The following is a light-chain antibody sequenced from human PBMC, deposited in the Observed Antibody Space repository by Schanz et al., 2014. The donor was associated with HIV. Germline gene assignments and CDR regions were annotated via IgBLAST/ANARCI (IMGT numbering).Light chain of an antibody. J-gene: IGLJ2*01. V-gene: IGLV1-44*01. CDR1: ALNLGHNF. CDR3: AAWDDSLNGLVV. CDR2: ADY. Sequence: QSLLTQPPSVSAAPGQRVTISCSGGALNLGHNFVSWYQQFPGTAPKLLIFADYQRPSGVPDRFSGSKSGTSASLAISGLQSEDEADYYCAAWDDSLNGLVVFGGGTKVTVL.